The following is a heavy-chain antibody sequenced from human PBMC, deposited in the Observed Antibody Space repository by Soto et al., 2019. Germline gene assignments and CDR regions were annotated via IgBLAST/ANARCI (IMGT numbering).Heavy chain of an antibody. D-gene: IGHD2-15*01. CDR1: GYTFTNHD. CDR2: MIPNIGKA. V-gene: IGHV1-8*01. J-gene: IGHJ3*02. Sequence: ASVKVSCKTSGYTFTNHDINWVRQATGQGLEWMGRMIPNIGKANYAQKSKGRVTITGNKSTSTAYMELSSLRSEDTAVYYCARAVADAFDIWGQGTMVTVSS. CDR3: ARAVADAFDI.